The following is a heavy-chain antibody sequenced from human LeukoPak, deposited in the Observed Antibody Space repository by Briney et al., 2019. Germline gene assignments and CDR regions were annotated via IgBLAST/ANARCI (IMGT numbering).Heavy chain of an antibody. CDR2: ISYDGSNK. CDR1: GFTFSSYG. Sequence: QPGGSLRLSCAASGFTFSSYGMHWVRQAPGKGLEWVAVISYDGSNKYYADSVKGRFTISRDNSKNTLYLQMNSLRGEDTAVYYCAKGSTVTIKSDFDYWGQGTLVTVSS. D-gene: IGHD4-17*01. CDR3: AKGSTVTIKSDFDY. J-gene: IGHJ4*02. V-gene: IGHV3-30*18.